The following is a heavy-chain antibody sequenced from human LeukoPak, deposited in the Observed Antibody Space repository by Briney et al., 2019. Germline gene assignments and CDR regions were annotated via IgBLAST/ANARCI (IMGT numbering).Heavy chain of an antibody. CDR2: FDPEDGET. Sequence: GGSLRLSCAASGFTFSSYGMHWVRQAPGKGLEWMGGFDPEDGETIYAQKFQGRVTMTEDTSTDTAYMELSSLRSEDTAVYYCATDSGSYSSKFDYWGQGTLVTVSS. V-gene: IGHV1-24*01. CDR3: ATDSGSYSSKFDY. J-gene: IGHJ4*02. CDR1: GFTFSSYG. D-gene: IGHD1-26*01.